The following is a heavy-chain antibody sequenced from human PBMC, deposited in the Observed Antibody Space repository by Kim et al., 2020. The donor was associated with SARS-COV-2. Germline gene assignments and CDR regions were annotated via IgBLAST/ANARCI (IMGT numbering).Heavy chain of an antibody. J-gene: IGHJ5*02. Sequence: HTPALKRRVTISVDPSKNQLSLKLGSVTAADTAVYYCARGGTTSRWFDPWGQGTLVTVSS. CDR3: ARGGTTSRWFDP. V-gene: IGHV4-34*01. D-gene: IGHD2-2*01.